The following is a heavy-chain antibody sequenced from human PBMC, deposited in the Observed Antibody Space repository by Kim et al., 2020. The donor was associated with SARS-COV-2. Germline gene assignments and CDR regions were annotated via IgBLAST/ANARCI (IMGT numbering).Heavy chain of an antibody. D-gene: IGHD3-10*01. V-gene: IGHV1-18*01. CDR2: T. CDR3: ARDPMVRGVMDY. Sequence: TYYAQKLQGRVTMTTDTSTSTAYMELRSLRSDDTAVYYCARDPMVRGVMDYWGQGTLVTVSS. J-gene: IGHJ4*02.